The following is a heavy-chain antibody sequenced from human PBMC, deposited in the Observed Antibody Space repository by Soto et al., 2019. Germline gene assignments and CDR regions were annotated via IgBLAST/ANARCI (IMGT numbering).Heavy chain of an antibody. V-gene: IGHV5-51*01. Sequence: GESLKISCNGSGYSFTSYRIGWVRQMHGKGLEWMGIIYPGDSDTRYSPSFQGQVTISADKSISTAYLQWSSLKASDTVMYYCARRGKDVLLYYFDYWGQGTLVTVAS. J-gene: IGHJ4*02. CDR2: IYPGDSDT. CDR3: ARRGKDVLLYYFDY. CDR1: GYSFTSYR. D-gene: IGHD2-15*01.